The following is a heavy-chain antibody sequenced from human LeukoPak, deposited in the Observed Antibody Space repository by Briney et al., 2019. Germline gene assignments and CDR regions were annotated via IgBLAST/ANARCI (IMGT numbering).Heavy chain of an antibody. CDR3: GRDALVGYFSYYYMDV. Sequence: PSETLSLTCTVSGGAITSHYWTWIRQAPVKGLEWIGDISNSGSTSYNPSLKSRVTVSIDTSKNQFSLKLSSVTAADTAVYYCGRDALVGYFSYYYMDVWGKGTTVTVSS. CDR1: GGAITSHY. V-gene: IGHV4-59*11. D-gene: IGHD2-15*01. CDR2: ISNSGST. J-gene: IGHJ6*03.